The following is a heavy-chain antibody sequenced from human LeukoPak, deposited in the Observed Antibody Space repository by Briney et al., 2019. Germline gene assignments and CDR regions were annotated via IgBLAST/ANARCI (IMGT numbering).Heavy chain of an antibody. CDR1: GFSFRNYA. Sequence: PGGSLGLSCVASGFSFRNYAIHWVRQAPGKGLEYVSVINTDGRITYYADSVKGRFTISRDNSKNTVYLQMDSLRGEDMAVYYCTRDGGSFCDFDYWGQGALVTASS. D-gene: IGHD1-26*01. CDR3: TRDGGSFCDFDY. CDR2: INTDGRIT. V-gene: IGHV3-64*02. J-gene: IGHJ4*02.